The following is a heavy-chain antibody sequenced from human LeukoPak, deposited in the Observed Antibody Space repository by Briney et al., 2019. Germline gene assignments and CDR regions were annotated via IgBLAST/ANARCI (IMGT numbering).Heavy chain of an antibody. CDR3: ARRRSSSSRTNYYFDY. D-gene: IGHD6-6*01. CDR2: IYHSGST. J-gene: IGHJ4*02. CDR1: GYSISSGYY. V-gene: IGHV4-38-2*01. Sequence: SETLSLTCAVSGYSISSGYYWGWIRQPPGKGLEWIGSIYHSGSTYYNPSLKSRVTISVDTSKNQFSLKLSSVTAADTAVYYCARRRSSSSRTNYYFDYWGQGTLVTASS.